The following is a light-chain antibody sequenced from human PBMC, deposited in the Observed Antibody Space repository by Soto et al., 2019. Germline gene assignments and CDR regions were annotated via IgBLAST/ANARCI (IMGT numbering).Light chain of an antibody. CDR3: LLSYSGAQWV. J-gene: IGLJ3*02. Sequence: QAVVTQEPSLTVSPGGTVTLTCGSSTGAVTSGHYPYWFQQKPGQAPRTLIYDTSNKHSWTPARFSGSLLGGKAALTLSGAQPEDEAEYYCLLSYSGAQWVFGGGTQVTVL. CDR1: TGAVTSGHY. V-gene: IGLV7-46*01. CDR2: DTS.